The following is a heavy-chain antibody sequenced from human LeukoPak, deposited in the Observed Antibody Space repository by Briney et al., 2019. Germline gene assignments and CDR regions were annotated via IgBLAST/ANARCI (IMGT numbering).Heavy chain of an antibody. CDR2: IEPDGSRI. V-gene: IGHV3-74*01. J-gene: IGHJ4*02. D-gene: IGHD3-16*01. CDR1: GFTLSRYW. CDR3: ARDFAGGDDY. Sequence: GGSLRLSCAASGFTLSRYWMHWVRQVPGKGLVWASRIEPDGSRITYADSLKGRFTMSRDNAKNTLYLQMNSLRAEDTAVYYCARDFAGGDDYWGQGTLVTVSS.